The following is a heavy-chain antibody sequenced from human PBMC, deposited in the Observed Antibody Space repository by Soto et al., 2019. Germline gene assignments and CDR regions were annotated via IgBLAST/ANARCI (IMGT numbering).Heavy chain of an antibody. J-gene: IGHJ4*02. CDR2: IYYSGST. V-gene: IGHV4-59*01. CDR1: GGSISSYY. D-gene: IGHD5-18*01. Sequence: SETLSLTCTVSGGSISSYYWSWIRQPPGKGLEWIGYIYYSGSTNYNPSLKSRVTISVDTSKNQFSLKLSSVTAADTAVYYCARGGGYSYGTRDWGQGTLVTVSS. CDR3: ARGGGYSYGTRD.